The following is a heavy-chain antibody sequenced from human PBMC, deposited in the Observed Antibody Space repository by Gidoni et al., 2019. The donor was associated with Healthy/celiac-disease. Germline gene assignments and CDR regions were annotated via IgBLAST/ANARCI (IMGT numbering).Heavy chain of an antibody. D-gene: IGHD6-13*01. Sequence: QVQLQESGPGLVKPSGTLSLTCAVSGGSISRSNWWRWVRQPPGKGLEWLGEIYHSGSTNYNPSLKSRVTISVDKSKNQFSLKLSSVTAADTAVYYCARTAPSSSWYDHYYYYYMDVWGKGTTVTVSS. V-gene: IGHV4-4*02. CDR1: GGSISRSNW. CDR3: ARTAPSSSWYDHYYYYYMDV. CDR2: IYHSGST. J-gene: IGHJ6*03.